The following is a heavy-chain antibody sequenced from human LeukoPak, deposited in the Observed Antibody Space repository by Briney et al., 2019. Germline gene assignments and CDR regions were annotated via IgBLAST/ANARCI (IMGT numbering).Heavy chain of an antibody. V-gene: IGHV3-73*01. CDR1: GFTFSGSA. D-gene: IGHD5-18*01. CDR2: IRSKANSYAT. Sequence: PGGSLRLSCAASGFTFSGSAMHWVRQASGKGLEWVGRIRSKANSYATAYAASVKGRFTISRDDSKNTAYLQMNSLKTEDTAVYYCASGRYSYGSTYYFDYWGQGTLVTVSS. J-gene: IGHJ4*02. CDR3: ASGRYSYGSTYYFDY.